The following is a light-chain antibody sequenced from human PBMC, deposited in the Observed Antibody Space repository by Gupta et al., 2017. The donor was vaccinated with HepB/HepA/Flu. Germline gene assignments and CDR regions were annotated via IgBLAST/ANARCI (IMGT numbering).Light chain of an antibody. Sequence: QAVVTQEASLTVSPGGTVTLTCGSSTGAVTSGHSPYWFQQKPGQAPRTLIYDTSNKHSWTPARFSGSLLGGQAALTLSGAQPEDEAEYYCSLSYSGGRRVVFGGGTKLTV. CDR3: SLSYSGGRRVV. CDR2: DTS. V-gene: IGLV7-46*01. CDR1: TGAVTSGHS. J-gene: IGLJ2*01.